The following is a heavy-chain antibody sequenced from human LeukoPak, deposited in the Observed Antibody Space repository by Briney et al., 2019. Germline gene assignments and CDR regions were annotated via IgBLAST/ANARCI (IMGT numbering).Heavy chain of an antibody. CDR3: ARVHSSSWEFDY. D-gene: IGHD6-13*01. Sequence: SSETLSLTCTVSGGSISSSSYYWGWIRQPPGKGLEWIGSIYYSGSTYYNPSLKSRVTISVDTSKNRFSLKLSSVTAADTAVYYCARVHSSSWEFDYWGQGTLVTVSS. CDR1: GGSISSSSYY. V-gene: IGHV4-39*07. J-gene: IGHJ4*02. CDR2: IYYSGST.